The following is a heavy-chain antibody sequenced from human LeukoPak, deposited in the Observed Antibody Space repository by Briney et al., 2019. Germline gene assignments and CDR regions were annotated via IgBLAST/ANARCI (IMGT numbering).Heavy chain of an antibody. CDR3: VRDGGTDWYDP. J-gene: IGHJ5*02. D-gene: IGHD3-16*01. Sequence: PGGSLRLSCAASGFTLSDYWMTWVRQAPGRGLEWVANIKKDGVEKSYVDSVKGRFTISRDNANNSIFLQMNSLRVEDTAIYYCVRDGGTDWYDPWGQGTLVSVSS. CDR2: IKKDGVEK. CDR1: GFTLSDYW. V-gene: IGHV3-7*01.